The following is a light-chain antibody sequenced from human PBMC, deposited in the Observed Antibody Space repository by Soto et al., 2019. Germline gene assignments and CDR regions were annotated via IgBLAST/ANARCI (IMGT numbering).Light chain of an antibody. CDR1: QSVSSY. V-gene: IGKV3-20*01. J-gene: IGKJ5*01. CDR2: DAT. Sequence: EIVFTQSPCTLSLSPWERASLSSRASQSVSSYFDWYQQKPGQAPKLLIYDATHRATGIPARFRGSGAGTDFTLTISRLEPEDFAVYYCQQSGSSPINFGQGTRLEIK. CDR3: QQSGSSPIN.